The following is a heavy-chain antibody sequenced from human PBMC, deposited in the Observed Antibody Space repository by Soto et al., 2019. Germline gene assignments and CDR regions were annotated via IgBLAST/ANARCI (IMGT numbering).Heavy chain of an antibody. V-gene: IGHV1-8*01. Sequence: ASVTVSCKASGYSFTNNDVTWVRQATGQGLEWMGWMNNGSGDTGYAQKFQGRVTITRDISIATAYMELSSLRSDDTAIYYCARMATGCSVGWFDPWGQGTLVTVSS. J-gene: IGHJ5*02. CDR1: GYSFTNND. CDR2: MNNGSGDT. CDR3: ARMATGCSVGWFDP. D-gene: IGHD3-10*02.